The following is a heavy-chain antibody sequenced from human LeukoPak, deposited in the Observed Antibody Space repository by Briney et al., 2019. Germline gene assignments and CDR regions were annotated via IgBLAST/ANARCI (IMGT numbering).Heavy chain of an antibody. CDR3: ARDQGQGVDFFDF. J-gene: IGHJ4*02. Sequence: PGGSLRLSCAASGFTFSSYSMNWVRQAPGKGLEWVSSISSSSSCIYYADSVKGRFSISRDNAKSSLYLQMNSLRAEDTALYYCARDQGQGVDFFDFWGQGVLVTVSS. CDR2: ISSSSSCI. CDR1: GFTFSSYS. V-gene: IGHV3-21*04. D-gene: IGHD2-15*01.